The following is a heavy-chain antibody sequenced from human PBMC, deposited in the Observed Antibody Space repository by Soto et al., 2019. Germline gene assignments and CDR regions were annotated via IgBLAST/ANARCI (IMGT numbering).Heavy chain of an antibody. CDR3: ARLTGSCQLGKWFDP. CDR1: GGTFSSYT. V-gene: IGHV1-69*06. Sequence: QVQLGQSGAEVKEPGSSVNVSCKASGGTFSSYTISWVRQAPGQGFEWMGGITPGFGSGNYAQKFQGRVTITADKSTRTVYMALSSLTSADTALYYCARLTGSCQLGKWFDPWGQGTLVTVSS. J-gene: IGHJ5*02. CDR2: ITPGFGSG. D-gene: IGHD1-26*01.